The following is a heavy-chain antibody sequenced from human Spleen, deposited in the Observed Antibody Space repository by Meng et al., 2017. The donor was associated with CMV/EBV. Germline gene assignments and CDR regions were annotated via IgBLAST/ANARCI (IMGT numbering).Heavy chain of an antibody. CDR2: ISSSGSYI. V-gene: IGHV3-11*04. D-gene: IGHD3-16*01. Sequence: GESLKISCAASGFTFSDYYMSWIRQAPGKGLEWVSSISSSGSYIYYADSVKGRFTISRDNAKNSLFLQMNSLRVEDMAVYYCARDAYTMAWGYYVLDVWGQGTTVTVSS. CDR3: ARDAYTMAWGYYVLDV. J-gene: IGHJ6*02. CDR1: GFTFSDYY.